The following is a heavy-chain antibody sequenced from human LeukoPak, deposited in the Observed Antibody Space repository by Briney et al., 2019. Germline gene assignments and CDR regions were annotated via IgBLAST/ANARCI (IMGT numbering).Heavy chain of an antibody. CDR1: GFTFSSYS. J-gene: IGHJ6*03. CDR2: ISSSSSTI. CDR3: ARDFSSSWYLVVYYYYYMDV. Sequence: PGGSLRLSCAASGFTFSSYSMNWVRQAPGKGLEWVSYISSSSSTIYYADSVKGRFTISRDNAKNSLYLQMNSPRAEDTAVYYCARDFSSSWYLVVYYYYYMDVWGKGTTVTVSS. V-gene: IGHV3-48*01. D-gene: IGHD6-13*01.